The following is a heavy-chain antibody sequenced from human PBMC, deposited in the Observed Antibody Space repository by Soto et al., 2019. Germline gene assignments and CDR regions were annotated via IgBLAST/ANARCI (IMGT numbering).Heavy chain of an antibody. D-gene: IGHD5-18*01. Sequence: SSVKVSCKASGGTFSSYAISWVRQAPGQGLEWMGGIIPIFGTANYAQKFQGRVTITADESTSTAYMELSSLRSEDTAVYYCASPWDSTVMVTRYYHYYVIAVWGQGSTGTVS. CDR3: ASPWDSTVMVTRYYHYYVIAV. CDR2: IIPIFGTA. J-gene: IGHJ6*02. V-gene: IGHV1-69*13. CDR1: GGTFSSYA.